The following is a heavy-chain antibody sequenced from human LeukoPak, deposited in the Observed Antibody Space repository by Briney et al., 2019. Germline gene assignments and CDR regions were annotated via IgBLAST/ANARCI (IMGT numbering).Heavy chain of an antibody. V-gene: IGHV3-73*01. CDR3: TRPLRGYSYGYYFDY. CDR1: GFTFSGSA. CDR2: IRSKANSYAT. Sequence: PGGSLRLSCAASGFTFSGSAMHWVRQASGKGLAWVGRIRSKANSYATAYAASVKGRFTISRDDSKNTAYLQMNSLKTEDTAVYYCTRPLRGYSYGYYFDYWGQGTLVTVSS. D-gene: IGHD5-18*01. J-gene: IGHJ4*02.